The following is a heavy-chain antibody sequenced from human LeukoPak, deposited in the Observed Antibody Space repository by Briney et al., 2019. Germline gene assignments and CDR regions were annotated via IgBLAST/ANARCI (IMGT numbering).Heavy chain of an antibody. CDR2: ISGYNGNT. CDR1: GYTFTSYG. D-gene: IGHD2-15*01. Sequence: EASVTVSCKASGYTFTSYGISWVRQAPGQGLEWMGWISGYNGNTIYAQKFQGRVTMTTDTSTRAAQMELRSLSSDDTAVYYCARVGGCSGNGCYSGVYHYYYMDVWGKGTTVTVSS. J-gene: IGHJ6*03. CDR3: ARVGGCSGNGCYSGVYHYYYMDV. V-gene: IGHV1-18*01.